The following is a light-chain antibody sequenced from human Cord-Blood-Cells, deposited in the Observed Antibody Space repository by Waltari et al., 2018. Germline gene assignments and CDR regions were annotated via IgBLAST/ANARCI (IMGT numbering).Light chain of an antibody. Sequence: QSALTQPASVSGSPGQSITISCTGTSSDVGSYNLVSWYQQHPGKAPKLMIYEGSKRPLGVSNRFSGSKSGNTASLTISGAQAEDEADYYCCSYAGSVVFGGGTKLTVL. CDR2: EGS. CDR1: SSDVGSYNL. J-gene: IGLJ2*01. V-gene: IGLV2-23*01. CDR3: CSYAGSVV.